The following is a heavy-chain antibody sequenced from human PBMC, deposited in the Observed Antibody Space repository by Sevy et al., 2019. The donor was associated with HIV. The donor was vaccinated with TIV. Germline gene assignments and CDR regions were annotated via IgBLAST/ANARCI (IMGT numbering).Heavy chain of an antibody. CDR1: GYTLTELS. D-gene: IGHD3-22*01. CDR3: ATTKDYYDSSGYPFDY. Sequence: ASVKVSCKVSGYTLTELSMHWVRQAPGKGLEWMGSFDPEDGETIYAQNFQGRVTMTEDRSTDTAYMELSSLRSEDTSVYYCATTKDYYDSSGYPFDYWGQGTLVTVSS. V-gene: IGHV1-24*01. J-gene: IGHJ4*02. CDR2: FDPEDGET.